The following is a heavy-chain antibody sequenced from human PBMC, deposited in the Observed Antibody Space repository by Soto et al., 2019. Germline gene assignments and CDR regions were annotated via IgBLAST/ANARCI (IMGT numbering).Heavy chain of an antibody. Sequence: ASVKVSCKASGYTFTSYGISWVRQAPGQGLEWMGWINPNSGGTNYAQKFQGWVTMTRDTSISTAYMELSRLRSDDTAVYYCARGSIVVVPAAKGWFDPWGQGTLVTVSS. CDR1: GYTFTSYG. V-gene: IGHV1-2*04. CDR2: INPNSGGT. D-gene: IGHD2-2*01. J-gene: IGHJ5*02. CDR3: ARGSIVVVPAAKGWFDP.